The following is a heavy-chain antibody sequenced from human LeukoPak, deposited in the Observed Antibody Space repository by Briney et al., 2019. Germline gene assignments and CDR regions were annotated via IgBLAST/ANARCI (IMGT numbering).Heavy chain of an antibody. CDR3: ARGHYDVLASSYKWTPDY. CDR2: INSGGDYK. CDR1: GFIFNTFN. D-gene: IGHD3-9*01. Sequence: GGSLRLSCAASGFIFNTFNMNWFRQAPEKGLEWVSSINSGGDYKYYADSVKGRFTTSRDNAKNSLSLQLNSLRVEDTAIYYCARGHYDVLASSYKWTPDYWGQGTLVTVSS. J-gene: IGHJ4*02. V-gene: IGHV3-21*01.